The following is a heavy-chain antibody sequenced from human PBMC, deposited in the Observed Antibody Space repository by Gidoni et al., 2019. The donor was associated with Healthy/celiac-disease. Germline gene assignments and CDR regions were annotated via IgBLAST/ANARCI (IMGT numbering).Heavy chain of an antibody. Sequence: QVQLQESGPGLVKPSETLSLTCTVSGGSISSYYWSWIRQPPGKGLEWIGYIYYSGSTNYNPSLKSRVTISVDTSKNQFSLKLSSVTAADTAVYYCARVSYYDSSGLLYFDYWGQGTLVTVSS. CDR3: ARVSYYDSSGLLYFDY. D-gene: IGHD3-22*01. CDR1: GGSISSYY. CDR2: IYYSGST. J-gene: IGHJ4*02. V-gene: IGHV4-59*01.